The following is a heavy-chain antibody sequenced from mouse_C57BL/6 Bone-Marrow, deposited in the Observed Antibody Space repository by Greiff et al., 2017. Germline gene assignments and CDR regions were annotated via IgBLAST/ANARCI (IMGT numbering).Heavy chain of an antibody. CDR2: IYPRSGNT. Sequence: QVQLQQSGAELARPGASVKLSCKASGYTFTSYGISWVKQRTGQGLEWIGEIYPRSGNTYYNEKFKGKATLTADKSSSTAYIELRSLTTEDSAVYFCARRLGREENDFDYWGEGTALTVSA. CDR3: ARRLGREENDFDY. CDR1: GYTFTSYG. J-gene: IGHJ2*01. V-gene: IGHV1-81*01. D-gene: IGHD4-1*01.